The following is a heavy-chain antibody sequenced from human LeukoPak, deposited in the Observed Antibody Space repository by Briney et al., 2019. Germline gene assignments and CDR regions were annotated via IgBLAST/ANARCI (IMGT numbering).Heavy chain of an antibody. CDR2: IYSAGST. V-gene: IGHV3-53*01. Sequence: GGSLRLSCTVSGFTVSSNSMSWVRQAPGKGLEWVSFIYSAGSTHYSDSVKGRFTISIDNSKNTLYLQMNSLRAADTAVYYCASMGTTTSPFLDYWGQGTLVTVSS. CDR1: GFTVSSNS. D-gene: IGHD1-26*01. J-gene: IGHJ4*02. CDR3: ASMGTTTSPFLDY.